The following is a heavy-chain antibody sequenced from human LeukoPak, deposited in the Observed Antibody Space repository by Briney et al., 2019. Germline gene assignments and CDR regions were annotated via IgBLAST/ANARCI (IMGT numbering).Heavy chain of an antibody. J-gene: IGHJ4*02. CDR3: ARLGSMVRGVKFDY. CDR2: IYHSGST. CDR1: SYSISSGYY. Sequence: SETLSLTCTVSSYSISSGYYWGWIRQPPGKGLEWIGSIYHSGSTYYNPSLKSRVTISVDTSKNQFSLKLSSVTAADTAVYYCARLGSMVRGVKFDYWGQGTLVTVSS. D-gene: IGHD3-10*01. V-gene: IGHV4-38-2*02.